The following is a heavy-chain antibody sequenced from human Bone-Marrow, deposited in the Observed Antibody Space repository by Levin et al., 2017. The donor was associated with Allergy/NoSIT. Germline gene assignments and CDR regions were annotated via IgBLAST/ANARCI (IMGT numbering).Heavy chain of an antibody. CDR2: ISYDGTNK. D-gene: IGHD3-16*01. CDR1: QFTFSNFA. Sequence: SCAASQFTFSNFAIHWVRQAPVKGLEWVAVISYDGTNKYYANSLKGRFPISRDNAKNTSYLQMNSLRPDDTAVYYCTRVQVPGGFDPWGQGTLVTVSS. J-gene: IGHJ5*02. CDR3: TRVQVPGGFDP. V-gene: IGHV3-30-3*01.